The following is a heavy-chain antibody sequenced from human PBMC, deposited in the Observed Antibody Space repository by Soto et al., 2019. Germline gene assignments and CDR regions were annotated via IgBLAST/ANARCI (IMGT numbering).Heavy chain of an antibody. Sequence: QVQLQESGPGLVKPSDTLSLTCAVSGYSISSSNWWGWIRQPPGKGLEWIGYIYYSGTTYYNPSLNGRGTVSVDTSKNQVSLKLPSVTAVDTAVYDCARRESQGPIDYWGQGALVTVSS. D-gene: IGHD1-26*01. CDR2: IYYSGTT. V-gene: IGHV4-28*01. J-gene: IGHJ4*02. CDR1: GYSISSSNW. CDR3: ARRESQGPIDY.